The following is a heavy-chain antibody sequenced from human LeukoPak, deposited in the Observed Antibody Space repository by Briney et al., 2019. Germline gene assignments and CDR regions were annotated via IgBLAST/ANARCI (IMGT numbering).Heavy chain of an antibody. J-gene: IGHJ4*02. Sequence: GGSLRLSCAASGFTFDDYAMHWVRQAPGKGLEWVSGISWNSGSIGYADSVKGRFTISRDNAKNSLYLQMNSLRAEDTALYYCAKDDYGDYGGVFDYWGQGTLVTVSS. D-gene: IGHD4-17*01. CDR3: AKDDYGDYGGVFDY. CDR1: GFTFDDYA. V-gene: IGHV3-9*01. CDR2: ISWNSGSI.